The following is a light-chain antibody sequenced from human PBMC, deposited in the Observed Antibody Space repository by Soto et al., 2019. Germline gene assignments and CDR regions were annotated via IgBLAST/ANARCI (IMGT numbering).Light chain of an antibody. CDR1: QSISRF. CDR2: DAS. CDR3: QQRGTWPPT. J-gene: IGKJ3*01. V-gene: IGKV3-11*01. Sequence: EIVLTQSPATLSLSPGERATLSCRASQSISRFLAWYQRKPGQAPRLLIYDASNRATGIPARFSGSGSGTDFTLTISSLEPEDFAVYYCQQRGTWPPTFGPGTKVDI.